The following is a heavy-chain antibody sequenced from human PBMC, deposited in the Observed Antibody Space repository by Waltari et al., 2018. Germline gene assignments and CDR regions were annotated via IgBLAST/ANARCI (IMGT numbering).Heavy chain of an antibody. CDR1: GGSISSYY. Sequence: QVQLQESGPGLVKPSETLSLTCTVSGGSISSYYWSWIRQPAGKGLEWIGRIYTSGSTNYNPSLKSRVTISVDKSKNQFSLKLSSVTAADTAVYYCARDPDYYGSGSSDYFDYWGQGTLVTVSS. J-gene: IGHJ4*02. D-gene: IGHD3-10*01. CDR3: ARDPDYYGSGSSDYFDY. CDR2: IYTSGST. V-gene: IGHV4-4*07.